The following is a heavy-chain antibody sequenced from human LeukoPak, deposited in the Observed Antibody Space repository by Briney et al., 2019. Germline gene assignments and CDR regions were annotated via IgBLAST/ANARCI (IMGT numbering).Heavy chain of an antibody. CDR3: AKVAHYDILTGHGMDY. J-gene: IGHJ4*02. CDR1: GFTFSSYA. D-gene: IGHD3-9*01. V-gene: IGHV3-23*01. Sequence: PGGSLRLSCAASGFTFSSYAMSWVRQAPGKGLEWVSGISGGRGTTYYADSVKGRFTISRDNSKNTLYLHMNSLRAEDTAVYYCAKVAHYDILTGHGMDYWGQRTLVTVSS. CDR2: ISGGRGTT.